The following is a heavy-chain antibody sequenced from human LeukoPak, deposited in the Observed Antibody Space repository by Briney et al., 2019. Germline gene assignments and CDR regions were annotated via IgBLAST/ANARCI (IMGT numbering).Heavy chain of an antibody. CDR1: GDSISTNHW. CDR2: VYHSGST. V-gene: IGHV4-4*02. J-gene: IGHJ4*02. D-gene: IGHD3-22*01. Sequence: SETLSLTCAVSGDSISTNHWWSWVRQPPGKGLEWIGEVYHSGSTNYNPSLKSRVTISVDKSKNLFSLKLTSVTAADTAMYYCASTLYYYDSRNYFDYWGQGTLVTVSS. CDR3: ASTLYYYDSRNYFDY.